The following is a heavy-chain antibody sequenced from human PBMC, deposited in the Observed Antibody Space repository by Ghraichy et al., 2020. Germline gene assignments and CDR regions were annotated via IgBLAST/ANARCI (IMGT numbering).Heavy chain of an antibody. CDR3: ARRYSSSWAHDY. J-gene: IGHJ4*02. D-gene: IGHD6-13*01. V-gene: IGHV3-66*01. CDR2: IYSGGRT. CDR1: GFTVSSNY. Sequence: GGSLRLSCAASGFTVSSNYMSWVRQAPGKGLEWVSVIYSGGRTYYADSVKGRFTISRDNSKNTLYLQMNSLRAEDTAVYYCARRYSSSWAHDYWGQGTLVTVSS.